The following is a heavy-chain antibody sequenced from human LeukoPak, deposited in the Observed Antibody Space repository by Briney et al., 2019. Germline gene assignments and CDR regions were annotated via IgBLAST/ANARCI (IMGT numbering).Heavy chain of an antibody. J-gene: IGHJ3*02. CDR1: GGSISSYY. D-gene: IGHD2-2*01. V-gene: IGHV4-4*07. CDR2: IYTSGST. Sequence: PSETLSLTCTVSGGSISSYYWSWIRQPAGKGLEWIGRIYTSGSTNYNPSLKSRVTISVDTSKNQFSLKLSSVTAADTAVYYCARGVVVPAAIVAFDIWGQGTMVTVSS. CDR3: ARGVVVPAAIVAFDI.